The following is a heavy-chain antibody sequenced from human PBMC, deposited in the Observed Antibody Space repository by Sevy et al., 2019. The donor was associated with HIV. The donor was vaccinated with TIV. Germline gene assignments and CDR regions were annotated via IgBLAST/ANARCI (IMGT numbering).Heavy chain of an antibody. CDR3: ARSGGTNLFDY. J-gene: IGHJ4*02. D-gene: IGHD2-15*01. Sequence: GGCLRLSCAASGFTLINHWMHWVRQAPGKGLVWVSGISGDGATTTYADSVKGRFTLSRVNAKNTLYVQMNSLRGEDTAVHYCARSGGTNLFDYWGQGILVTVSS. CDR2: ISGDGATT. V-gene: IGHV3-74*01. CDR1: GFTLINHW.